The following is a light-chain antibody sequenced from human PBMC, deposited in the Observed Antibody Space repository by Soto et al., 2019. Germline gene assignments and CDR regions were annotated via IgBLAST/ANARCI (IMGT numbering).Light chain of an antibody. J-gene: IGLJ1*01. CDR2: DNN. V-gene: IGLV1-40*01. Sequence: QSVLTQPPSVSGAPGQTVTISCTGSSSNIGAGYDVHWYQQLPGRAPKLLIYDNNNRASGVPARFSGSKSATSASLAITGLQAEDGADYYCQSYDSSRSGFYVFGTGTKVTVL. CDR3: QSYDSSRSGFYV. CDR1: SSNIGAGYD.